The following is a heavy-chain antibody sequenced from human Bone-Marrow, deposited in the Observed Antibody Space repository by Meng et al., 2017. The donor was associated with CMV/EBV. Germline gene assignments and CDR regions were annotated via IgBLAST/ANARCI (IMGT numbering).Heavy chain of an antibody. V-gene: IGHV4-38-2*02. CDR3: ARERRYSHDY. D-gene: IGHD5-18*01. CDR1: GYSISSGYY. CDR2: IYHSGST. J-gene: IGHJ4*02. Sequence: ESLKISCTVSGYSISSGYYWGWIRQPPGKGLEWIGSIYHSGSTYYNPSLKSRVTISVDTSKNQFSLKLSSVTAADTAVYYCARERRYSHDYWGQGTLVTVSS.